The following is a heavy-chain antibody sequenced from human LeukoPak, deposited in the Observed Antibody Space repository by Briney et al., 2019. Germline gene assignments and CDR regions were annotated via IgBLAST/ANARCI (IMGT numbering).Heavy chain of an antibody. Sequence: GGSLRLSCAASGFTLSDYYMSWIRQAPGKGLEWVSYISSGGSTIYYADSVKGRFTISRDNSKNSLYLQMNSLGAEDTAVYYCARGSQWLVFVYWGQGTLVTVSS. V-gene: IGHV3-11*01. J-gene: IGHJ4*02. D-gene: IGHD6-19*01. CDR1: GFTLSDYY. CDR3: ARGSQWLVFVY. CDR2: ISSGGSTI.